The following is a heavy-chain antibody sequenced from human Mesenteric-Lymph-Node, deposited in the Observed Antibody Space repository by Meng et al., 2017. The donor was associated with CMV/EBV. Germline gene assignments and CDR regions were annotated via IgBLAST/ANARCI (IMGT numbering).Heavy chain of an antibody. V-gene: IGHV3-11*04. Sequence: GESLKISCAASGFTFSDCYMSWFRQAPGQGLEWVSYIGSSSSSIYYADSVKGRFTISRDNAKNSLFLQMNSLRAEDTAVYYCAVHANYYYYGMDVWGQGTTVTVSS. D-gene: IGHD1-1*01. J-gene: IGHJ6*02. CDR2: IGSSSSSI. CDR3: AVHANYYYYGMDV. CDR1: GFTFSDCY.